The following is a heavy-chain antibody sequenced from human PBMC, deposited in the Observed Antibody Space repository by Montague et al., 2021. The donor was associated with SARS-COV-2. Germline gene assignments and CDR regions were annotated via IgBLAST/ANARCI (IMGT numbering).Heavy chain of an antibody. CDR2: IRQSGRT. J-gene: IGHJ4*02. Sequence: SETLSLTCAVYGGSFGDDHWSWIRQPPGKGLEWIGNIRQSGRTNYNPSLKSRVTISVDTSKNQFSLKLTSVTAADTGLYFCARGHLSVSMIVVVFTSASYYFDYGGQGAQVTVSP. D-gene: IGHD3-22*01. CDR1: GGSFGDDH. CDR3: ARGHLSVSMIVVVFTSASYYFDY. V-gene: IGHV4-34*01.